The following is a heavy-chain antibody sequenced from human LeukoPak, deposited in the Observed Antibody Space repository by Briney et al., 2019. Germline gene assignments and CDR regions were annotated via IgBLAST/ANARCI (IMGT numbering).Heavy chain of an antibody. CDR1: GGSISSHN. J-gene: IGHJ5*01. V-gene: IGHV4-59*11. CDR2: FDYSGST. Sequence: KASETLSLTCTVSGGSISSHNWSWIRQPPGKGLEWIGDFDYSGSTDYNPSLKSRVTISGDTSKNQFSLKLTSVTAADTAVYYCAGDSGGAAAFDWFDSWGQGTLVTVS. D-gene: IGHD6-13*01. CDR3: AGDSGGAAAFDWFDS.